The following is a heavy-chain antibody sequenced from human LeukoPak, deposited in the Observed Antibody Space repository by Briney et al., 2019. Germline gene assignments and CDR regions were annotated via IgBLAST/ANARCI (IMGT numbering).Heavy chain of an antibody. CDR1: GYTFSSYG. J-gene: IGHJ6*03. CDR3: ARAGYCTNGVCYTDYYYYYYMDV. Sequence: ASVKVSCKASGYTFSSYGISWVRQAPGQGLEWMGGIIPIFGTANYAQKFQGRVTITADESTSTAYMELSSLRSEDTAVYYCARAGYCTNGVCYTDYYYYYYMDVWGKGTTVTVSS. V-gene: IGHV1-69*13. D-gene: IGHD2-8*01. CDR2: IIPIFGTA.